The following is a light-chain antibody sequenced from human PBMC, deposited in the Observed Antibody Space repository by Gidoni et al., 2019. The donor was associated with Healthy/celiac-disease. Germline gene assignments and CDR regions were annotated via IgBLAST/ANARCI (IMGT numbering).Light chain of an antibody. CDR3: QSYDSSNHVV. V-gene: IGLV6-57*01. Sequence: FILTQPHSLSESPGKTVTISCSRSSGRIASNYVQWDQQRPGSSPTPVIYEDNQRPSGVPDRFSGSIDSSSNSASLTISGLKTEDEADYYCQSYDSSNHVVFGGGTKLTVL. CDR2: EDN. CDR1: SGRIASNY. J-gene: IGLJ2*01.